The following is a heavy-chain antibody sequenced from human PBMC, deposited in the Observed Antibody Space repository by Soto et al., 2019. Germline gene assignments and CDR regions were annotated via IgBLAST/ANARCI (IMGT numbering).Heavy chain of an antibody. D-gene: IGHD4-17*01. V-gene: IGHV3-66*04. CDR3: ARPEVTKRVDAFDI. CDR1: GFTVSSNY. Sequence: PGGSLRLSCAASGFTVSSNYMSWVRQAPGKGLEWVSVIYSGGSTYYADSVKGRFTISRDNSKNTLYLQMNSLRAEDTAVYYCARPEVTKRVDAFDIWGQGTMGTVSS. CDR2: IYSGGST. J-gene: IGHJ3*02.